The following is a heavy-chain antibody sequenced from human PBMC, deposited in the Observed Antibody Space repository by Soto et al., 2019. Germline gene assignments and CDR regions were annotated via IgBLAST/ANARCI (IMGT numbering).Heavy chain of an antibody. CDR1: GFTFSSYG. CDR2: IWYDGSNK. Sequence: QVQLVESGGGVVQPGRSLRLSCAASGFTFSSYGMHWVRQAPGKGLEWVAVIWYDGSNKYYADSVKGRFTISRDNSKNTLYLQMNSLGAEDTAVYYCARDEYYYDSSGSLVDYWGQGTLVTVSS. V-gene: IGHV3-33*01. CDR3: ARDEYYYDSSGSLVDY. J-gene: IGHJ4*02. D-gene: IGHD3-22*01.